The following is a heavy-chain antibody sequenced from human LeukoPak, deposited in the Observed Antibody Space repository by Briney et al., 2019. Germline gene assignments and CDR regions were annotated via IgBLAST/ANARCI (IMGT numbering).Heavy chain of an antibody. Sequence: GGSLRLSCAASGFTFSSYEMNWVRQAPGKGLEWVSYISSSGSTIYYADSVKGRFTISRDNAKNSLYLQMNSLRAEDTAVYYCARAPKFRLVGVPKGPFDPWGQGSLVTVSS. J-gene: IGHJ5*02. CDR1: GFTFSSYE. V-gene: IGHV3-48*03. D-gene: IGHD1-26*01. CDR2: ISSSGSTI. CDR3: ARAPKFRLVGVPKGPFDP.